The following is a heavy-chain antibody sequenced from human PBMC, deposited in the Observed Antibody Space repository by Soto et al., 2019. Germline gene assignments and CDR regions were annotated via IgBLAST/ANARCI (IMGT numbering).Heavy chain of an antibody. Sequence: PSETLSLTCTVSGGSISSYYWSWIRQPPGKGLEWIGYIYYSGTTNYNPSLKSRVTISVDTCTNQFSLKLSSMTAADTAIYYCARGAYKYYYYGMDVWGQGTTVTVS. J-gene: IGHJ6*02. CDR2: IYYSGTT. CDR3: ARGAYKYYYYGMDV. D-gene: IGHD1-1*01. CDR1: GGSISSYY. V-gene: IGHV4-59*01.